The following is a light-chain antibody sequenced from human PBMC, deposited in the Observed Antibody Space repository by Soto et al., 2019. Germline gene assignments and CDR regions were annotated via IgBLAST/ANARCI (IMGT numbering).Light chain of an antibody. CDR1: QNIGAA. CDR3: QQYHIFLT. J-gene: IGKJ2*01. V-gene: IGKV1-5*03. Sequence: DIQMTQSPSTLSASVGDRVTITCRASQNIGAALAWYQQKPGKAPHLLIYRTSSLESGVPSRFSGSGSGTEITIAIDILQPDYFATYYCQQYHIFLTFGQGTKVEIK. CDR2: RTS.